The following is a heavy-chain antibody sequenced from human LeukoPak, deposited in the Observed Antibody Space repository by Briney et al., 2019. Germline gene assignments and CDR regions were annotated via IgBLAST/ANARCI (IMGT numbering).Heavy chain of an antibody. V-gene: IGHV1-3*03. CDR2: INAGNGNT. CDR1: GYTFTSYA. CDR3: ARVWGFRSPVLWFGEDYYYYMDV. Sequence: ASVKVSCKASGYTFTSYAMHWVRQAPGQRLEWMGWINAGNGNTKYSQEFQGRVTMTRNTSISTAYMELSSLRSEDTAVYYCARVWGFRSPVLWFGEDYYYYMDVWGKGTTVTISS. D-gene: IGHD3-10*01. J-gene: IGHJ6*03.